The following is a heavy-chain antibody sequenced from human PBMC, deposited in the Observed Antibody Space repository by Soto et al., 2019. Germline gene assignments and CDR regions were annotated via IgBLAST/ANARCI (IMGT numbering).Heavy chain of an antibody. D-gene: IGHD2-21*02. Sequence: QVQVVQSRTEVKKPGASVKVSCKTSGYTFTDYDINWVRQTTGQGLEWMGWMSPDSGNAGYAQQFQGRVTITSNTSTSTAFREMMSLSSEDTAMYYCEVTTGYWGQGTMVTVSS. J-gene: IGHJ4*02. CDR2: MSPDSGNA. CDR3: EVTTGY. V-gene: IGHV1-8*01. CDR1: GYTFTDYD.